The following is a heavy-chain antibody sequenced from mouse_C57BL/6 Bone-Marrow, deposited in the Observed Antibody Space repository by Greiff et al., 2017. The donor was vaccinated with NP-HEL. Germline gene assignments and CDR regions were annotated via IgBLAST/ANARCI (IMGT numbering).Heavy chain of an antibody. CDR3: ARDAYYSNYDYFDY. CDR2: INYDGSST. CDR1: GFTFSDYY. D-gene: IGHD2-5*01. V-gene: IGHV5-16*01. J-gene: IGHJ2*01. Sequence: EVHLVESEGGLVQPGSSMKLSCTASGFTFSDYYMAWVRQVPEKGLEWVANINYDGSSTYYLDSLKSRFIISRDNAKNILYLQMSSLKSEDTATYYCARDAYYSNYDYFDYWGQGTTLTVSS.